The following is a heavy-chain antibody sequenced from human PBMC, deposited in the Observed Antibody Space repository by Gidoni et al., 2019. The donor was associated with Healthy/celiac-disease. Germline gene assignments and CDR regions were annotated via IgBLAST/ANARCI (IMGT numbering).Heavy chain of an antibody. Sequence: QVQLQESGPGLVKPSQTLSLTCTVSGGSISSGGYSWSWIRQHPGKGLEWIGYIYYSGSTYYNPSLKSRVTISVDTSKNQFSLKLSSVTAADTAVYYCARGVEGTTCLFDYWGQGTLVTVSS. D-gene: IGHD1-1*01. V-gene: IGHV4-31*03. J-gene: IGHJ4*02. CDR3: ARGVEGTTCLFDY. CDR2: IYYSGST. CDR1: GGSISSGGYS.